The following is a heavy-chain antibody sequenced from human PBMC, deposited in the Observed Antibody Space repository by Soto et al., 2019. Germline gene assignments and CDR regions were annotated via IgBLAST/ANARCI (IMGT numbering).Heavy chain of an antibody. J-gene: IGHJ4*01. CDR2: IKSKIDGGTT. D-gene: IGHD2-15*01. CDR3: TTDSYITSVVVRFDY. V-gene: IGHV3-15*07. Sequence: EVQLVESGGGLVKPGESLRLSCAASGFTFTNAWINWVRQAPGKGLEWVGRIKSKIDGGTTDFAAPVKGRFAISRDDSKNMVYLQMNSLKTEDTAIYYCTTDSYITSVVVRFDYWGHGTLVTVSS. CDR1: GFTFTNAW.